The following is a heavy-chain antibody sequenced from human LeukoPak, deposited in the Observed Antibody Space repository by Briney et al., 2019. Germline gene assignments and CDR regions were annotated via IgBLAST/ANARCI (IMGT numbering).Heavy chain of an antibody. J-gene: IGHJ3*02. CDR1: GFTFSSYA. Sequence: GGSLRLSCAASGFTFSSYAMSWVRQAPGKGLEWVSAISGSGGSTYYADSVKGRFTISRDNSKNTLYLQMNSLRAEDTAVYYCAKDQDYYDSSGYWGEAFDIWGQGTMVTVSS. CDR3: AKDQDYYDSSGYWGEAFDI. V-gene: IGHV3-23*01. CDR2: ISGSGGST. D-gene: IGHD3-22*01.